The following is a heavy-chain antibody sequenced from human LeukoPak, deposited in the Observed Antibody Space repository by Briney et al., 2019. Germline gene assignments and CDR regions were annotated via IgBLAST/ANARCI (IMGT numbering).Heavy chain of an antibody. Sequence: GGSLRLSCAASGFTFSSYAMHWVRQAPGKGLEWVAVISYDGSNKYYADSVKGRFTISRDNSKNTLYLQMNSLRAEDTAVYYCARDRVRYCSGGSCYFDYWGQGTLVTVSS. CDR2: ISYDGSNK. V-gene: IGHV3-30-3*01. D-gene: IGHD2-15*01. CDR1: GFTFSSYA. CDR3: ARDRVRYCSGGSCYFDY. J-gene: IGHJ4*02.